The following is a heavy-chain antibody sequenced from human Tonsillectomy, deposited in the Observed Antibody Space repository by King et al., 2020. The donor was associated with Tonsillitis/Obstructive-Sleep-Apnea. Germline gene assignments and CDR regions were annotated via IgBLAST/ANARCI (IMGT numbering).Heavy chain of an antibody. CDR1: GGSFSGYY. Sequence: VQLQQWGAGLFKPSETLSLTCAVYGGSFSGYYLTWIRQPPGKGLEWIGEINHSGSTNYNPSLKSRVTISVDTSHNHFSLKLGLVTAADTAVYYCARGRVFGVVIRGARDYYYMDVWGKGTTVTVSS. D-gene: IGHD3-3*01. CDR2: INHSGST. J-gene: IGHJ6*03. CDR3: ARGRVFGVVIRGARDYYYMDV. V-gene: IGHV4-34*01.